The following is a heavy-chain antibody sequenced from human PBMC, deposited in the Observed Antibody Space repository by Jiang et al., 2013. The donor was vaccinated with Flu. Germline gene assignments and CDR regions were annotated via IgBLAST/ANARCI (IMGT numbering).Heavy chain of an antibody. J-gene: IGHJ4*02. CDR3: ARATRYYGSYGY. CDR1: DGPISSYY. Sequence: GSGLVKPSETLSLTCTVSDGPISSYYWSWIRQAPGKGLEWIGYIYESGITHYNPSLKSRVTISIDTSKNQFSLKLSSVTAADTAVYYCARATRYYGSYGYWGQGTLITVSS. CDR2: IYESGIT. V-gene: IGHV4-59*01. D-gene: IGHD1-26*01.